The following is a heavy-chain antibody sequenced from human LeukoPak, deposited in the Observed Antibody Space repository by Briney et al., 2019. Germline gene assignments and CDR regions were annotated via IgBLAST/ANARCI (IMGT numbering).Heavy chain of an antibody. Sequence: SETLSLTCAVYGGSFSGYYWSWIRQPPGKGLEWIGEINHSGSTNYNPSLKSRVTISVDTSKNQFSLKLSSVTAADTAVYYCARLRILGDSSGYYYYYYYYMDVWGKGTTVTVSS. CDR2: INHSGST. D-gene: IGHD3-22*01. CDR3: ARLRILGDSSGYYYYYYYYMDV. V-gene: IGHV4-34*01. CDR1: GGSFSGYY. J-gene: IGHJ6*03.